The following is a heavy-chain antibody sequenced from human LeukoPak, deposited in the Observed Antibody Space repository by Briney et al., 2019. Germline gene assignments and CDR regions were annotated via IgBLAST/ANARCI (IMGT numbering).Heavy chain of an antibody. V-gene: IGHV3-7*01. CDR3: ARRGGSSSRRSPIDY. J-gene: IGHJ4*02. Sequence: GGSLRLSCTASGFTFSDYWMTWVRQAPGKGPEWVANIKQDGSRRYYVDSVRGRFTISRDNAMNSLFLQMNGLRAEDTAVYYCARRGGSSSRRSPIDYWGQGTLVTVSS. CDR2: IKQDGSRR. CDR1: GFTFSDYW. D-gene: IGHD6-6*01.